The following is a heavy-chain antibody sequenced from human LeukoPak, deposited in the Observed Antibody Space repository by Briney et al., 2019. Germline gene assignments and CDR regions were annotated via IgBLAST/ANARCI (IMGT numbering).Heavy chain of an antibody. D-gene: IGHD6-19*01. V-gene: IGHV3-7*01. CDR1: GFTFTTYW. CDR3: ARVDFDASAWYRIDF. J-gene: IGHJ4*02. CDR2: IKQDESEK. Sequence: PGGSLRLSCAASGFTFTTYWMTWVRQAPGKGLVWVANIKQDESEKYYVDSVKGRFTISRDNAKTSLFLQMNSLRADDTAVYYCARVDFDASAWYRIDFWGQGTLVTVSS.